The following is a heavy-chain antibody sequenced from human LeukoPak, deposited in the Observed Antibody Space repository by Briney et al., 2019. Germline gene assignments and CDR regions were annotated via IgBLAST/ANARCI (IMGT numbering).Heavy chain of an antibody. J-gene: IGHJ6*01. CDR1: GYTFTSYD. V-gene: IGHV1-8*01. CDR2: MNPNSGNT. Sequence: GASVKVSCKASGYTFTSYDINWVRQATGQGLEWMGWMNPNSGNTGYAQKFQGRVTMTRNTSISTAYMELSSLRSEDTAVYYCARVFSVGSSWYRIYYYYGMDVWGQGTTVSVSS. CDR3: ARVFSVGSSWYRIYYYYGMDV. D-gene: IGHD6-13*01.